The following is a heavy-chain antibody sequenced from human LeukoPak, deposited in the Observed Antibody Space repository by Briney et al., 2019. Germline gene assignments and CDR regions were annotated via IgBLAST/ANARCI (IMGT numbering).Heavy chain of an antibody. CDR1: GFTFDDYA. Sequence: GGSLRLSCAASGFTFDDYAMHWVRQAPGKGLEWVSSISSSSSYIYYADSVKGRFTISRDNAKNSLYLQMNSLRAEDTAVYYCARTDSSSWYLNWFDPWGQGTLVTVSS. V-gene: IGHV3-21*01. J-gene: IGHJ5*02. CDR3: ARTDSSSWYLNWFDP. D-gene: IGHD6-13*01. CDR2: ISSSSSYI.